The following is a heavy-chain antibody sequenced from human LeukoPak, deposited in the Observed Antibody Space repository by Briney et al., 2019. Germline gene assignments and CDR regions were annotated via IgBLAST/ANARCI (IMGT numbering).Heavy chain of an antibody. J-gene: IGHJ3*02. Sequence: SETLSLTCTVSGGSISSYYWSWIRQPPGKGLEWIGYIYYSGSTNYNPSLKSRVTISVDTSKNQFSLKLSSVTAADTAVYYCARVRSSDWGADAFDIWGQGTMVTVSS. CDR1: GGSISSYY. V-gene: IGHV4-59*01. CDR2: IYYSGST. D-gene: IGHD6-19*01. CDR3: ARVRSSDWGADAFDI.